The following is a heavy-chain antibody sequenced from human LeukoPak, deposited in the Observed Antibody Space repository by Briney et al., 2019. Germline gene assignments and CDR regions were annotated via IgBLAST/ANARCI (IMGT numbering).Heavy chain of an antibody. J-gene: IGHJ4*02. Sequence: PGGSLRLSCAASGFGFSVYWMHWVRQAPGTGLVLVAHINEDGTSASHADSVKGRFTISRDNAKNKLYLQMNSLTVEDTAVYYCARVPTNSYGFGQWGQGSLVTVSS. V-gene: IGHV3-74*01. CDR1: GFGFSVYW. D-gene: IGHD5-18*01. CDR2: INEDGTSA. CDR3: ARVPTNSYGFGQ.